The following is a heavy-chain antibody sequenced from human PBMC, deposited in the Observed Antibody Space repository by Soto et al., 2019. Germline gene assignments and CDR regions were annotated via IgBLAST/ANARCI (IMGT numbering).Heavy chain of an antibody. Sequence: GESLKISCKGSGHSFTSYWIGWVRQMPGKGLEWMGIIYPGDSDTRYSPSFQGQVTISADKSISTAYLQWSSLKASDTAMYYCARARRSAAYYDFWSGFYGMDVWGQGTTVTVSS. CDR1: GHSFTSYW. CDR3: ARARRSAAYYDFWSGFYGMDV. CDR2: IYPGDSDT. V-gene: IGHV5-51*01. D-gene: IGHD3-3*01. J-gene: IGHJ6*02.